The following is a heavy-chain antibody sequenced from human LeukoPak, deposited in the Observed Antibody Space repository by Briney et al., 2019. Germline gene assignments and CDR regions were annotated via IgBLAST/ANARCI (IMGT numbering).Heavy chain of an antibody. V-gene: IGHV3-53*01. CDR3: ARDRGVGAFDY. CDR2: IYSGGST. Sequence: GGSLRLSYAASGFTVSSNYMSWVRQAPGKGLEWVSVIYSGGSTYYADSVKGRFTISRDNSKNTPYLQMNSLRAEDTAVYYCARDRGVGAFDYWGQGTLVTVSS. CDR1: GFTVSSNY. D-gene: IGHD1-26*01. J-gene: IGHJ4*02.